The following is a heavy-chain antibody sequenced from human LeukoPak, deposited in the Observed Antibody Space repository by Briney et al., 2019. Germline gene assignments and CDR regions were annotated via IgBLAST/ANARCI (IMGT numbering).Heavy chain of an antibody. Sequence: ASVKVSCKASGYTLTAYYIHWLRQAPGQGLEWMGWIKSNTGGTKYVEKFEGRFTMTRGTSISTIYMELSSLRSDDTAVYYCAADKQQLSYYFDYWGQGTLVTVSA. CDR2: IKSNTGGT. CDR3: AADKQQLSYYFDY. D-gene: IGHD6-13*01. V-gene: IGHV1-2*02. CDR1: GYTLTAYY. J-gene: IGHJ4*02.